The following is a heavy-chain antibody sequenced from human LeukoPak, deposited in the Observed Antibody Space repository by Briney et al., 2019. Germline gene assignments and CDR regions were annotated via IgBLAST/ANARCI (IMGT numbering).Heavy chain of an antibody. D-gene: IGHD4-23*01. Sequence: PGGSLRVSCAASGFTFSSYAMSWVRQAPGKGLWWVSAINGSGGSTYYADSVKGRFTISTDNSKNTPYLQMNSLRAEDTAVYYCAKSPYGGNPTDAFDIWGQGTMVTVSS. CDR3: AKSPYGGNPTDAFDI. J-gene: IGHJ3*02. CDR1: GFTFSSYA. CDR2: INGSGGST. V-gene: IGHV3-23*01.